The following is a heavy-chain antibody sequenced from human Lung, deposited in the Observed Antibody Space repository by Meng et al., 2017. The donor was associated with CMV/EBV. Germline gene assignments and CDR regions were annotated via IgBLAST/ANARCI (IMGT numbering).Heavy chain of an antibody. D-gene: IGHD2-8*01. V-gene: IGHV1-69*10. CDR3: ARVLVLIKIDTEEYNWVDP. Sequence: SVKVSXKAPEGTFKSYSISWMRQAPGQGLEWMGGIIPLLNKAHYAEKFKGRVTITADKSTSTAYMELRGLKIEDTAVYYCARVLVLIKIDTEEYNWVDPWGQGTPVTVSS. CDR1: EGTFKSYS. CDR2: IIPLLNKA. J-gene: IGHJ5*02.